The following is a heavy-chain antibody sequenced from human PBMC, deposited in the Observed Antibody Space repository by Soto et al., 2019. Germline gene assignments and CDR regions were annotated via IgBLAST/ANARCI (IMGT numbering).Heavy chain of an antibody. Sequence: QVQLQQWGAGLLKPSETLSLTCAVYGGSFSGYYWSWIRQPPGKGLEWIGEINHSRSTNYNPSLKSRVTISVDTSKNQFSLKLSSVTAADTAVYYCAREGGWSSSKAFDYWGQGTLVTVSS. CDR2: INHSRST. J-gene: IGHJ4*02. V-gene: IGHV4-34*01. CDR1: GGSFSGYY. CDR3: AREGGWSSSKAFDY. D-gene: IGHD6-6*01.